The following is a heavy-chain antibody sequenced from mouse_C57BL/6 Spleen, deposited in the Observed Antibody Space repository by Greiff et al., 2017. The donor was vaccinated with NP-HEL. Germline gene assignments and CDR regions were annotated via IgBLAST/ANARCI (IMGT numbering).Heavy chain of an antibody. V-gene: IGHV10-3*01. Sequence: VKDRFTISRDDSQSMLYLQMNNLKTEDTAMYYCVRESYYDYDGFAYWGQGTLVTVSA. J-gene: IGHJ3*01. D-gene: IGHD2-4*01. CDR3: VRESYYDYDGFAY.